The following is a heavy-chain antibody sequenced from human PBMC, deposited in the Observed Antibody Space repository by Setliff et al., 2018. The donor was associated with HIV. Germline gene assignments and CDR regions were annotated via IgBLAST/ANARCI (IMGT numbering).Heavy chain of an antibody. CDR3: ASPKERYYYGSGTNVREYYGMDV. CDR1: GGSIRSTSHY. V-gene: IGHV4-39*01. D-gene: IGHD3-10*01. CDR2: IYYSGST. Sequence: SETLSLTCTVSGGSIRSTSHYWGWIRQPPGKGLEWIGSIYYSGSTHYNPSLKSRVTISVDTSKNQLSLRLTTMTAADTAVYYCASPKERYYYGSGTNVREYYGMDVWGQGTTVTVSS. J-gene: IGHJ6*02.